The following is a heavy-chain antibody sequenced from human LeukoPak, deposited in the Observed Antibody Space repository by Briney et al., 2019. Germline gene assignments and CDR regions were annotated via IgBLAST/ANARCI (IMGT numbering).Heavy chain of an antibody. V-gene: IGHV3-43*01. CDR3: AKDMGTNPVITAIES. Sequence: GGSLRLSCAASGFTSDDYTMHWVRQPPGKGLEWVSLIIWDGGTTYYADSVEGRFTISRDNSKNSLYLQMNSLRSEDTALYYCAKDMGTNPVITAIESWGQGTLVTVSS. J-gene: IGHJ5*02. CDR2: IIWDGGTT. CDR1: GFTSDDYT. D-gene: IGHD6-13*01.